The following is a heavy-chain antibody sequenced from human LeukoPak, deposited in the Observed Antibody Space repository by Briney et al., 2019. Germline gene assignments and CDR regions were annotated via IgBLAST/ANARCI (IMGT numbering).Heavy chain of an antibody. D-gene: IGHD3-10*01. Sequence: GGSLRLSCAASGFTFSNYWIHWVRQAPGKGLVWVSRINSDGSSTSYAESVKGRFSISRDNAKNTLYLQMDSLRAEDTAVYFCARDLGYYASGTYYAAWFDPWGQGTLVTVSS. V-gene: IGHV3-74*01. CDR2: INSDGSST. CDR3: ARDLGYYASGTYYAAWFDP. J-gene: IGHJ5*02. CDR1: GFTFSNYW.